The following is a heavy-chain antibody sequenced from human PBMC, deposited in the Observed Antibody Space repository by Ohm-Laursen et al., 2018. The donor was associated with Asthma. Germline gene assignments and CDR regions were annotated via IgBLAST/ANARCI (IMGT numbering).Heavy chain of an antibody. CDR1: GFALRSYA. D-gene: IGHD3-3*01. J-gene: IGHJ4*02. V-gene: IGHV3-30-3*01. CDR2: GGSYYDGGLK. CDR3: ARDVMEWYLPAFDF. Sequence: SLRLSCAASGFALRSYAMHWVRQAPGKGLEWVAVGGSYYDGGLKYYADSVNGRFTVSRDDSKNTLYLQMNSLRPDDTAVYYCARDVMEWYLPAFDFWGQGTLVTVSS.